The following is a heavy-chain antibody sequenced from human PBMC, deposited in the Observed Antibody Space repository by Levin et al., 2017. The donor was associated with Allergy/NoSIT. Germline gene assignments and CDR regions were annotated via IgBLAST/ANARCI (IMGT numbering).Heavy chain of an antibody. CDR1: GYTFTGYY. CDR3: ARDGYPHYFDY. V-gene: IGHV1-2*02. CDR2: INPNSGGT. Sequence: PGESLKISCKASGYTFTGYYMHWVRQAPGQGLEWMGWINPNSGGTKYAQKFQGRVTMTRDTSISTAYMELSRLRSDDTAVYYCARDGYPHYFDYWGQGTLVTVSS. J-gene: IGHJ4*02. D-gene: IGHD5-12*01.